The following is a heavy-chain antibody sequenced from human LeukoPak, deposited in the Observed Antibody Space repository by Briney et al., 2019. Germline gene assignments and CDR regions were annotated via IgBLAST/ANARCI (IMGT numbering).Heavy chain of an antibody. D-gene: IGHD1-1*01. CDR2: ISGSSSNI. J-gene: IGHJ4*02. Sequence: GGSLRLSCAASGFTFSTYSMNWVRQAPGNGLDWVSYISGSSSNIYYPDSVKGRFTISRDNAKNSLFLQMNSLRAEDTAVYYCARERPTTTAFDYWGQGTLVTVSS. V-gene: IGHV3-21*01. CDR1: GFTFSTYS. CDR3: ARERPTTTAFDY.